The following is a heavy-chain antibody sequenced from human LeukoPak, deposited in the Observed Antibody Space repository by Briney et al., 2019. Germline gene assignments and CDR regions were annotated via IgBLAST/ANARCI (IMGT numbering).Heavy chain of an antibody. J-gene: IGHJ4*02. Sequence: GGSLRLSCAASGFTFSTYTMNWVRQAPGKGLEWVSSISSRSSYIYYADSVKGRFTISRDNAKNSLYLQMNSLRAEDTAVYYCAREGYSSSYFDYWGQGTLVTVSS. CDR3: AREGYSSSYFDY. CDR2: ISSRSSYI. CDR1: GFTFSTYT. D-gene: IGHD6-19*01. V-gene: IGHV3-21*01.